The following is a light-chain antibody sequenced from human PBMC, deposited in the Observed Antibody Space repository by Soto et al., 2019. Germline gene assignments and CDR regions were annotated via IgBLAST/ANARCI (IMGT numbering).Light chain of an antibody. CDR1: QDISNY. CDR3: QQYDNLPFT. CDR2: DAS. Sequence: DIQMTQSPSSLSASVGDRVTITCQASQDISNYLNWYQQKPGKAPKLLIYDASNLETGVPSRFSGSGSRTYFTCTISGLQPEDIATYYCQQYDNLPFTFGGGTKVEIK. V-gene: IGKV1-33*01. J-gene: IGKJ4*01.